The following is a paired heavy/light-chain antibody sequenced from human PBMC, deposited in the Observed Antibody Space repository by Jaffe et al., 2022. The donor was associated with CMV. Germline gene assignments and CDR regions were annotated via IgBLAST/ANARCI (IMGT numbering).Heavy chain of an antibody. CDR3: ARTACSGGNCKLDY. CDR1: GFRPIDSY. V-gene: IGHV3-11*06. Sequence: QVQLVESGGGLVKPGGSLRLSCEASGFRPIDSYMSWIRQAPGKGLEWISYISGTSHYANYADSVRGRFTISRDNAKSSLYLQMNSLRAEDSAVYYCARTACSGGNCKLDYWGQGTLVTVSS. D-gene: IGHD2-15*01. CDR2: ISGTSHYA. J-gene: IGHJ4*02.
Light chain of an antibody. Sequence: EIVLTQSPGTLSLSPGERATLSCRASQSVSSTYLAWYQQKPGQAPRLLISGASSRATGTPDRFSGSGSGTDFTLTISRLEPEDFAVYYCQLYGDSRFTFGPGTKVDIK. CDR1: QSVSSTY. J-gene: IGKJ3*01. CDR3: QLYGDSRFT. V-gene: IGKV3-20*01. CDR2: GAS.